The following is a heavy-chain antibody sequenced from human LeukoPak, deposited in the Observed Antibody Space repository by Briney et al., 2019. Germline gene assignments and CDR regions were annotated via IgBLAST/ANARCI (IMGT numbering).Heavy chain of an antibody. CDR1: GYSISSGYY. Sequence: SETLSLTCAVSGYSISSGYYWGWIRQPPGKGLEWIGSIYHSGSTYYNPSLKIRVTISVDTSKNQFSLKLSSVTAADTAVYYCARQYSSSWYGDAFDIWGQGTMVTVSS. V-gene: IGHV4-38-2*01. J-gene: IGHJ3*02. D-gene: IGHD6-13*01. CDR3: ARQYSSSWYGDAFDI. CDR2: IYHSGST.